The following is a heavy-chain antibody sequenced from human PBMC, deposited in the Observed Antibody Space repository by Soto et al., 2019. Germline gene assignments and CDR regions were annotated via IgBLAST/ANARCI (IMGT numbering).Heavy chain of an antibody. J-gene: IGHJ6*02. CDR3: AKDASTITIMAGSRGLDV. V-gene: IGHV3-23*01. CDR2: IIGSGSTA. CDR1: EFTFSTYA. D-gene: IGHD3-16*01. Sequence: EVQLLESGGGLAQPGGSLRLSCAASEFTFSTYAMSWVRQAPGKGLEWVSAIIGSGSTAYYADSVKGRFTTSRDNSKNTLYLQMNSLRVEDTALYYCAKDASTITIMAGSRGLDVWGQGTRVTVSS.